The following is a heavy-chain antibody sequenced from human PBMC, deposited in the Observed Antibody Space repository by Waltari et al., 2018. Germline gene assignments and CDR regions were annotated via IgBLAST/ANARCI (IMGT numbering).Heavy chain of an antibody. J-gene: IGHJ5*01. CDR1: EFTFSAYN. CDR3: VREAPGAIPPPRWFDS. V-gene: IGHV3-48*04. D-gene: IGHD2-2*02. Sequence: DVQLVESGGGLVQPGGSLRLSCAASEFTFSAYNMNWVRQAPGKGLEWVSYIGRSSSPIYYADSVKGRFTISRDNAKNSLYLQMSSLRVEDTAVYYCVREAPGAIPPPRWFDSWGQGTLVTVSS. CDR2: IGRSSSPI.